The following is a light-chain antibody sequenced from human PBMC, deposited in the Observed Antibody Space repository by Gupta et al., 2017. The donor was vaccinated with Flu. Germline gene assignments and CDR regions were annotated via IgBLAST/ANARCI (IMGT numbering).Light chain of an antibody. CDR3: QSYDSSLSGSV. V-gene: IGLV1-40*01. CDR1: SSNIGAGYD. J-gene: IGLJ3*02. CDR2: VNN. Sequence: QSVLTQPPSVSGAPGQRVTISCTGSSSNIGAGYDVHWYQQLPGTAPKLLIYVNNNRPSGGPDRVAGSKYATSASLAITGLQAEDEADDYCQSYDSSLSGSVFGGGTKLTVL.